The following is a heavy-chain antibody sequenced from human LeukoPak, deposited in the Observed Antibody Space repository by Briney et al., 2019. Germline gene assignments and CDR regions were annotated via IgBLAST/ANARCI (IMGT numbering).Heavy chain of an antibody. V-gene: IGHV3-21*01. CDR3: AREIIVDY. CDR2: ISSSSSYI. CDR1: GVSISSSS. J-gene: IGHJ4*02. Sequence: SSETLSLTCTVSGVSISSSSYYWGWIRQPPGKGLEWVSSISSSSSYIYYADSVKGRFTISRDNAKNSLYLQMNSLRADDTAVYYCAREIIVDYWGQGTLVTVSS.